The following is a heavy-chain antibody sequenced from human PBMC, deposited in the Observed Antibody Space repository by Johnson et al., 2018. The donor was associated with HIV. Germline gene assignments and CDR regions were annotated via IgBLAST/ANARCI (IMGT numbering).Heavy chain of an antibody. CDR3: ARALYDSSGYDAFDI. D-gene: IGHD3-22*01. CDR1: GFTFSIYA. J-gene: IGHJ3*02. CDR2: ISYDGNNK. Sequence: VQLVESGGGVVQPGRSLRLSCAASGFTFSIYAMHWVRQAPGTGLEWVTVISYDGNNKYYADSVKGRYTISRDNSKNTLYLQMNSLRAEDTAVYYCARALYDSSGYDAFDIWGQGTMVTVSS. V-gene: IGHV3-30*04.